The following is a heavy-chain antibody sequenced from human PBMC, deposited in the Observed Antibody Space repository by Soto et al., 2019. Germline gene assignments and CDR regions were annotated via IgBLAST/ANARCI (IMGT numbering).Heavy chain of an antibody. J-gene: IGHJ6*02. V-gene: IGHV3-66*01. CDR2: IYSGGST. CDR1: GFTVSSNY. D-gene: IGHD3-10*01. Sequence: PGGSLRLSCAASGFTVSSNYMSWVRQAPGKGLEWVSVIYSGGSTYYADSVKGRFTISRDNSKNTLYLQMNSLRAEDTAVYYCARERLGSGSYYPNYYYYYGMEVWGQGTTVTVSS. CDR3: ARERLGSGSYYPNYYYYYGMEV.